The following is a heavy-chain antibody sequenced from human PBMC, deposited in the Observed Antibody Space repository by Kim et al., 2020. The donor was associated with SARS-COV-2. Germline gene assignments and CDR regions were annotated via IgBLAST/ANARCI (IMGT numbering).Heavy chain of an antibody. CDR2: GT. Sequence: GTNDAKKFQGRVTRTRDTSISTAYMELSGLRSDDTAVYYCARGGTGWFDPWGQGTLVTVSS. J-gene: IGHJ5*02. V-gene: IGHV1-2*02. CDR3: ARGGTGWFDP. D-gene: IGHD1-1*01.